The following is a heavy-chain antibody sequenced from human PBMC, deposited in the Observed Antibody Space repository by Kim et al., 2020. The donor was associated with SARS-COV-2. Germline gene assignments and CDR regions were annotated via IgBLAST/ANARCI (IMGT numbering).Heavy chain of an antibody. J-gene: IGHJ4*02. Sequence: SETLSLTCTVSGGSISSSSYYWGWIRQPPGKGLEWIGSIYYSGSTYYNPSLKSRVTISVDTSKNQFSLKLSSVTAADTAVYYCASGRGLSRLFWSGYYVFDYWGQGTLVTVSS. V-gene: IGHV4-39*01. CDR2: IYYSGST. CDR3: ASGRGLSRLFWSGYYVFDY. CDR1: GGSISSSSYY. D-gene: IGHD3-3*01.